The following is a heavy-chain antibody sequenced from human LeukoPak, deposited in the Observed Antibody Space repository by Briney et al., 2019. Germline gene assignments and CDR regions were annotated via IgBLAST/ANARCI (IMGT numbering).Heavy chain of an antibody. D-gene: IGHD1-1*01. CDR3: ARKTDHQTGGDY. CDR2: IYSGGST. J-gene: IGHJ4*02. V-gene: IGHV3-66*01. CDR1: GFPFSSCP. Sequence: GGPESLPCEASGFPFSSCPMTWVRQAPGEGLEWVSLIYSGGSTYYADSVKGRFTISRDNSKNTRYLQMNSLRAEDTAVYYCARKTDHQTGGDYWGQGTHVTVSS.